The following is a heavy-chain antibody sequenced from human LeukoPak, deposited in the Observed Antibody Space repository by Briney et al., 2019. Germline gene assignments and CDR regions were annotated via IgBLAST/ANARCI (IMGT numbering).Heavy chain of an antibody. J-gene: IGHJ5*02. D-gene: IGHD1-26*01. V-gene: IGHV3-74*01. CDR3: ARDAGGRTQREGWFDP. Sequence: GGSLRLSCAASGFTFSDSWRHWVRQVPGKGLVSVALIRCDGSVSYYAGSVNGRFTIFRDNATNSLYLQMNSLRVEDTAVYYCARDAGGRTQREGWFDPWGQGTLVTVSS. CDR2: IRCDGSVS. CDR1: GFTFSDSW.